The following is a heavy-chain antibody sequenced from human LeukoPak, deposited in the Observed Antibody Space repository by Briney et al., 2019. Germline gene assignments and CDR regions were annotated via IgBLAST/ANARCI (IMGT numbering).Heavy chain of an antibody. V-gene: IGHV1-69*04. CDR3: ARPNPYYYDSSGYYASGYFQH. CDR2: IIPILGIA. CDR1: GGTFSSYA. D-gene: IGHD3-22*01. Sequence: SVKVSCKASGGTFSSYAISWVRQAPGQGLEWMGRIIPILGIANYAQKFQGRVTITRDESTSTAYMELSSLRSEDTAVYYCARPNPYYYDSSGYYASGYFQHWGQGTLVTVSS. J-gene: IGHJ1*01.